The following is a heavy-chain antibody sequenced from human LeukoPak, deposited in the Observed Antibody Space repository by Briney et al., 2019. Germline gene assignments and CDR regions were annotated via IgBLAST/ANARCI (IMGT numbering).Heavy chain of an antibody. J-gene: IGHJ4*02. CDR1: GFTFRNYG. CDR3: ATASGTYTSAY. V-gene: IGHV3-33*01. CDR2: IWYDGSNK. D-gene: IGHD1-26*01. Sequence: GTSLRLSCAASGFTFRNYGMHWVRQAPGKGLEWVAVIWYDGSNKYYADSVKGRFTISRDNSKNTLYLQVDSLRAEDTAVYYCATASGTYTSAYWGQGTLVTVSS.